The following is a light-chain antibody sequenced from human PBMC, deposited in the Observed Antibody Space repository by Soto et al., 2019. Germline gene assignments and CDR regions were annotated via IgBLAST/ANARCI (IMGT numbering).Light chain of an antibody. V-gene: IGKV1-39*01. CDR3: QQTYPTPYT. J-gene: IGKJ2*01. Sequence: IQMTQSPSSLSASVGDRVTITCRASQRVTTYVNWYQQKPGGAPNLLITTSGTLQRGVPSRFSGSGSGTDFTLPITTLQPGDFAAYFGQQTYPTPYTFGQGTKLEI. CDR2: TSG. CDR1: QRVTTY.